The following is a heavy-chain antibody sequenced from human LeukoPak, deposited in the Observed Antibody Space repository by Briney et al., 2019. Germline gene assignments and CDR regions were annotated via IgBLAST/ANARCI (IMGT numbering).Heavy chain of an antibody. J-gene: IGHJ4*02. Sequence: ASVKVSCKASGYTFIRYYMHWVRQAPGQGLEWMGIINPSGGSTSYAQKFQGRVTMTRDTSTSTVYMELSRLRSEDTAVYYCARGGYGDRIDYWGQGSLVSVSS. CDR3: ARGGYGDRIDY. CDR1: GYTFIRYY. V-gene: IGHV1-46*01. D-gene: IGHD4-17*01. CDR2: INPSGGST.